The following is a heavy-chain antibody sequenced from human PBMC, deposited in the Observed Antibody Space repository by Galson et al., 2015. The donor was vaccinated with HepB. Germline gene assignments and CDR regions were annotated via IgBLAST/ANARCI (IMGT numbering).Heavy chain of an antibody. V-gene: IGHV3-48*01. J-gene: IGHJ6*03. Sequence: SLRLSCAASGFTFSSYSMNWVRQAPGKGLEWVSYISSSSSTIYYADSVKGRFTISRDNAKNSLYLQMNSLRAEDTAVYYCARGEYYDFWSGYSAMNYYYMDVWGKGTTVTVSS. D-gene: IGHD3-3*01. CDR1: GFTFSSYS. CDR3: ARGEYYDFWSGYSAMNYYYMDV. CDR2: ISSSSSTI.